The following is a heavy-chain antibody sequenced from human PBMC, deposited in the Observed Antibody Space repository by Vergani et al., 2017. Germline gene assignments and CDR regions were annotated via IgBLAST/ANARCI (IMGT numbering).Heavy chain of an antibody. J-gene: IGHJ6*02. CDR3: AKANPRNSGYDYLYYYHAMDV. CDR1: GFTFNHYA. Sequence: EVQLLESGGDLVQPGGSLRLSCAASGFTFNHYAMNWVRQAPGKGLEWVSGISGGGGSTYYAGSVKGRFTISRDSSKTTLYLQMNSLCAGDTAVYYCAKANPRNSGYDYLYYYHAMDVWGQGTTVTVSS. V-gene: IGHV3-23*01. D-gene: IGHD5-12*01. CDR2: ISGGGGST.